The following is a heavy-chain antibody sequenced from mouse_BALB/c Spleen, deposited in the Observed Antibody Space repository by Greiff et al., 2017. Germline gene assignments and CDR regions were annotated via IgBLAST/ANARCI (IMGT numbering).Heavy chain of an antibody. CDR1: GYAFSSSW. CDR2: IYPGDGDT. Sequence: VQLQQSGPELVKPGASVKISCKASGYAFSSSWMNWVKQRPGQGLEWIGRIYPGDGDTKYNGKFKGKATLTADKSSSTAYMQLSSLTSVDSAVYFCAREDGYDGAYWGQGTLVTVSA. D-gene: IGHD2-2*01. J-gene: IGHJ3*01. CDR3: AREDGYDGAY. V-gene: IGHV1-82*01.